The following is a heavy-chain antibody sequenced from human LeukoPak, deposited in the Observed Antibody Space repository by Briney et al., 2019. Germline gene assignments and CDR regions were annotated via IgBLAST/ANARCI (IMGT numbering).Heavy chain of an antibody. D-gene: IGHD3-10*01. CDR1: GGSFSGYY. CDR2: INHSGST. V-gene: IGHV4-34*01. Sequence: SETLSLTCAVYGGSFSGYYWSWIRQPPGKGLEWIGEINHSGSTNYNPSLKSRVTISIDTSKNQFSLKVNSVTAADTAVYYCARDNPYGSGTDYWGQGTLVTVSS. CDR3: ARDNPYGSGTDY. J-gene: IGHJ4*02.